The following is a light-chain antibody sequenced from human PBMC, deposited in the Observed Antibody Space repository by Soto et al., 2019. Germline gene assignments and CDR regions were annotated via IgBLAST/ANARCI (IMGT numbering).Light chain of an antibody. CDR3: QRGHNWPLT. V-gene: IGKV3-15*01. J-gene: IGKJ2*01. Sequence: EIVMTQSPATLSVSPGERATLSCRASQSISTELAWYQQKPGQPPRLLIYSASTRATGVPARFTGSGSGSEFTLTISGLQCEDFAVYYCQRGHNWPLTFGQGTRLEI. CDR2: SAS. CDR1: QSISTE.